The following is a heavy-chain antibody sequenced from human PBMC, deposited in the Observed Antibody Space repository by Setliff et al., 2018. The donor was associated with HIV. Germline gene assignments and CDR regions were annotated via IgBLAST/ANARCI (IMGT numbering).Heavy chain of an antibody. CDR1: GASIRGHY. D-gene: IGHD3-22*01. CDR3: AKSLVPSGYYYGRHAFDI. Sequence: SETLSLTCSVSGASIRGHYWSWIRQSPGKGLEWIGNIYYSGNTNYNPSFKSRVTISVDTSKNQFSLRVNSVTAADTAVYYCAKSLVPSGYYYGRHAFDIWGQGTKVT. J-gene: IGHJ3*02. V-gene: IGHV4-59*08. CDR2: IYYSGNT.